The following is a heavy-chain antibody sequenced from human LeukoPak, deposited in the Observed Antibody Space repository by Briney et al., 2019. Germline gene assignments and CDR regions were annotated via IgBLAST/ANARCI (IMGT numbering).Heavy chain of an antibody. J-gene: IGHJ3*02. V-gene: IGHV4-59*08. Sequence: PSETLSLTCAVYGGSFSGYYWSWIRQPPGKGLEWVGYIYYSGSTNYNPSLKSRVTISVDTSKNQFSLKLSSVTAADTAVYYCASPPGIWGQGTMVTVSS. CDR1: GGSFSGYY. CDR3: ASPPGI. CDR2: IYYSGST.